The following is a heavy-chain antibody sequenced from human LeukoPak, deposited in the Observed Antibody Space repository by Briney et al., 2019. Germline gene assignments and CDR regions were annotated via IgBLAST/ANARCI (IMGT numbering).Heavy chain of an antibody. Sequence: GGSLRLSCAASGFIFSHYGMNWVRQAPGKGLEWVSGITSRSTTYYADSVKGRFTISRDNSKNTLYLQMNSLRAEDTAVYYCARRAGAYSHPYDYWGQGTLVTVSS. V-gene: IGHV3-53*01. D-gene: IGHD4/OR15-4a*01. CDR1: GFIFSHYG. CDR3: ARRAGAYSHPYDY. J-gene: IGHJ4*02. CDR2: ITSRSTT.